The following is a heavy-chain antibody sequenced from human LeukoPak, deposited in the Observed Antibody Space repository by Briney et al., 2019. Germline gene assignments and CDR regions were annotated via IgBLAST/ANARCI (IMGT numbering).Heavy chain of an antibody. CDR1: GFTFSSYA. CDR2: ISGGGDST. Sequence: GGSLRLSCAASGFTFSSYAMSWVRQAPGKGLEWVSAISGGGDSTYYADSMKGRFTISRDNSKSTLYLQMNSLRVEDTAVYYCAKAERSSAGWSFDYWGQGTLVTVSS. CDR3: AKAERSSAGWSFDY. J-gene: IGHJ4*02. D-gene: IGHD6-19*01. V-gene: IGHV3-23*01.